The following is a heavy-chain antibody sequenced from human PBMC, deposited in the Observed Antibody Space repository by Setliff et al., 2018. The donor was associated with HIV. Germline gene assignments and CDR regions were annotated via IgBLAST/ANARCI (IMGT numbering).Heavy chain of an antibody. D-gene: IGHD5-12*01. Sequence: SETLSLTCSVSGASISSYYWSWVRQPPGKGLEWIGYISPTGNTNYNPSLKSRVTISTDTSKNQFSLNVRSVTAADTAVYFCAKSSPSIGYVSDHWGQGTLVTVSS. CDR2: ISPTGNT. J-gene: IGHJ4*02. V-gene: IGHV4-59*03. CDR1: GASISSYY. CDR3: AKSSPSIGYVSDH.